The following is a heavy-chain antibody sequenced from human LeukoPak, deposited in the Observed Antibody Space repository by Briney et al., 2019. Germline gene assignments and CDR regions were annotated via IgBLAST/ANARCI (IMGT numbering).Heavy chain of an antibody. J-gene: IGHJ4*02. D-gene: IGHD3-22*01. CDR2: INPSGGST. CDR1: GYAFTSFY. Sequence: GASVKVSCKASGYAFTSFYMHWVRQAPGQGGEWMGIINPSGGSTSYTKKFQGRVTMTRDTSTSTVYMELSSLRSEDTAVYYCARAVTERFYYDSSGYFYPLDYWGQGTLVTVSS. V-gene: IGHV1-46*03. CDR3: ARAVTERFYYDSSGYFYPLDY.